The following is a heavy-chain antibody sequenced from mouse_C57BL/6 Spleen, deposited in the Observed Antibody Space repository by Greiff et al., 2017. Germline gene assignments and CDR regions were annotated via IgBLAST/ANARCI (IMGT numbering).Heavy chain of an antibody. Sequence: VQLQEPGAELVKPGASVKMSCKASGYTFTSYWITWVKQRPGQGLEWIGDIYPGSGSTNYNEKFKSKATLTVDTSSSTAYMQLSSLTSEDSAVYYCAKDTTVVGAMDYWGQGTSVTVSS. CDR1: GYTFTSYW. CDR3: AKDTTVVGAMDY. CDR2: IYPGSGST. V-gene: IGHV1-55*01. D-gene: IGHD1-1*01. J-gene: IGHJ4*01.